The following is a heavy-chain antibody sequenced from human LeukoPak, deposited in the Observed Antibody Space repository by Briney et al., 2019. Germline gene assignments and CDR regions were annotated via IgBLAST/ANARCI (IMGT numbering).Heavy chain of an antibody. Sequence: ASVKVSCKASGYTFTSYAMHWVRQAPGQRLEWMGWINAGNGNTKYSQEFQGRVTITRDTSASTAYMELSSLRSEDMAVYYCAREGYGDYTPSFDYWGQGTLVTVSS. CDR3: AREGYGDYTPSFDY. CDR2: INAGNGNT. CDR1: GYTFTSYA. J-gene: IGHJ4*02. D-gene: IGHD4-17*01. V-gene: IGHV1-3*03.